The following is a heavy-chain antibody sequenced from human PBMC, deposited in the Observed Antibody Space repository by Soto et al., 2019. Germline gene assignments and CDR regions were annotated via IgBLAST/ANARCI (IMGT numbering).Heavy chain of an antibody. J-gene: IGHJ5*02. CDR1: GGTFSSYA. Sequence: QVQLVQSGAEVKKPGSSVKVSCKASGGTFSSYAINWVRQAPGQGVEWMGGIIPIFGTANYAQKFQGRVTITADESTSTAYMELSSLRSEDTAVYYCARAGYCSSTSCLNWFDPWGQGTLVTVSS. V-gene: IGHV1-69*01. D-gene: IGHD2-2*03. CDR2: IIPIFGTA. CDR3: ARAGYCSSTSCLNWFDP.